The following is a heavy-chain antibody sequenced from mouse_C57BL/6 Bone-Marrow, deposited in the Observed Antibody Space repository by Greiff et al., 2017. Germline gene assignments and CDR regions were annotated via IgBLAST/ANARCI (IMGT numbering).Heavy chain of an antibody. CDR3: ARRPVVAPMDY. V-gene: IGHV1-26*01. Sequence: EVQLQQSGPELVKPGASVKISCKASGYTFTDYYMNWVKQSHGKSLEWIGDINPNNGGTSYNQKFKGKATLTVDKSSSTAYMELRSLTSEDSAVYYCARRPVVAPMDYWGQGTSVTGSS. CDR1: GYTFTDYY. D-gene: IGHD1-1*01. J-gene: IGHJ4*01. CDR2: INPNNGGT.